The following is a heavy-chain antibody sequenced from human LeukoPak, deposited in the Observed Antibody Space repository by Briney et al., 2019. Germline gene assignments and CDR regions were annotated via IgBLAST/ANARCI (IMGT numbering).Heavy chain of an antibody. D-gene: IGHD3-22*01. CDR1: GFTVSSNY. Sequence: QAGGSLRLSCAASGFTVSSNYMSWVRQAPGKGLEWVSVIYSGGSTYYADSVKGRFTISRDNSKNTLYLQMNSLRAEDTAVYYCARGEYYYDSSGYLDYWGQGTLVTVSS. J-gene: IGHJ4*02. CDR2: IYSGGST. CDR3: ARGEYYYDSSGYLDY. V-gene: IGHV3-53*01.